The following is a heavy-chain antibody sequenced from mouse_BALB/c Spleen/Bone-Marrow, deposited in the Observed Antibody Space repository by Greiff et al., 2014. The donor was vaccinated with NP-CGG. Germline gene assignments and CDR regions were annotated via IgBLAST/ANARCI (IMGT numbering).Heavy chain of an antibody. CDR3: ARITTATGAMDY. Sequence: VQLQQSGPGLVAPSQSLSITCTVSGFSLTNYGVHWVRQPPGKGLEWLGVIWADGSTNYNSALTSRLSISKDSSKSQVFFKMNSLQTDDTAMYYCARITTATGAMDYWGQGTSVTVSS. CDR2: IWADGST. D-gene: IGHD1-2*01. J-gene: IGHJ4*01. V-gene: IGHV2-9*02. CDR1: GFSLTNYG.